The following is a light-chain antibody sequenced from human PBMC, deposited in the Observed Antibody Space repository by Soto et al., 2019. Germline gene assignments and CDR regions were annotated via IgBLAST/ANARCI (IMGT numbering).Light chain of an antibody. CDR1: QSISSW. CDR3: QQYNSYPLT. CDR2: DAS. V-gene: IGKV1-5*01. J-gene: IGKJ4*01. Sequence: DIQMTQSPSTLSASVGDRVTITCRASQSISSWWAWYQQKPGKAPKLLNYDASSLESGVPSRLSGSGSGTEFTLTISSLQPDDFATYYCQQYNSYPLTFGGGTKVEIK.